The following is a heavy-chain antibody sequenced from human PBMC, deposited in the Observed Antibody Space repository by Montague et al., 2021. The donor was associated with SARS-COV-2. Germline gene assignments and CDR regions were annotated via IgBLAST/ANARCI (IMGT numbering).Heavy chain of an antibody. CDR2: ISTSGSTT. V-gene: IGHV3-11*01. D-gene: IGHD2-2*01. CDR1: GFTFSDYY. CDR3: ARWDFVVVPGAVSGWFDS. J-gene: IGHJ5*01. Sequence: SLRLSCAASGFTFSDYYMSWIRRAPGKGLEWVSYISTSGSTTHYADSVKGRFTISRDNAKNSLYLQLKSLRADDTADYYCARWDFVVVPGAVSGWFDSWGEGTLVTVSS.